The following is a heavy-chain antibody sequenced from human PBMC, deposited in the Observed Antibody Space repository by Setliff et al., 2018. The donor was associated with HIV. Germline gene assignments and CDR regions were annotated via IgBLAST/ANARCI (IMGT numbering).Heavy chain of an antibody. V-gene: IGHV4-4*07. Sequence: KPSETLSLTCTVSGGSISNYYWSWIRQPAEKGLEWIGRIYSSGRTNYNPSLKSRVTISLDTSRNQFSLQLNSVTPEDTAVYYCARGGGYCSSTSCYSGITRLGFYMDVWGKGTTVTVSS. D-gene: IGHD2-2*01. CDR2: IYSSGRT. CDR3: ARGGGYCSSTSCYSGITRLGFYMDV. CDR1: GGSISNYY. J-gene: IGHJ6*03.